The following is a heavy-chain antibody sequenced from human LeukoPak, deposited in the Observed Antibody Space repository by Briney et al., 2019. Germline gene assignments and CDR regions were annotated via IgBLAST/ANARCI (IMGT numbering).Heavy chain of an antibody. CDR3: AKDPNSSSVTYYFDY. J-gene: IGHJ4*02. D-gene: IGHD6-6*01. Sequence: GGSLRLSCAASGVTFSSYGMHWVRQAPGKGLEWVAFIRYDGSNKYYADSVKGRFTISRDNYKNTLYLQMNSLRAEDTAVYYCAKDPNSSSVTYYFDYWGQGTLVTVSS. V-gene: IGHV3-30*02. CDR1: GVTFSSYG. CDR2: IRYDGSNK.